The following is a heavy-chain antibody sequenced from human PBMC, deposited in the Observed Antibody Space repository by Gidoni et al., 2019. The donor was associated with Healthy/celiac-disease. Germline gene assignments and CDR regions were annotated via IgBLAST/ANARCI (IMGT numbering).Heavy chain of an antibody. D-gene: IGHD4-17*01. CDR2: IYSGGST. Sequence: EVQLVEYGGGLIHTGGSLRLSCAASGFTVSSNYMSWVRQAPGKGLEWVSVIYSGGSTYYADSVKGRFTISRDNSKNTLYLQMNSLRAEDTAVYYCAREHGDSYYFDYWGQGTLVTVSS. V-gene: IGHV3-53*01. J-gene: IGHJ4*02. CDR1: GFTVSSNY. CDR3: AREHGDSYYFDY.